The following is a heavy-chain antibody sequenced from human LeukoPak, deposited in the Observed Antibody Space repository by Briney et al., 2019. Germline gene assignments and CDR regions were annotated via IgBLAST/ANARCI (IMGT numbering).Heavy chain of an antibody. CDR3: AKDHDGWTIDVTYYDFWSGPEDAFDI. J-gene: IGHJ3*02. CDR2: ISGSGGST. Sequence: HPGGSLRLSCAASGFTFSSYAMSWVRQAPGKGLEWVSAISGSGGSTYYADSVKGRFTISRDNSKNTLYLQMNSLRAEDTAVYYCAKDHDGWTIDVTYYDFWSGPEDAFDIWGQGTMVTVSS. D-gene: IGHD3-3*01. V-gene: IGHV3-23*01. CDR1: GFTFSSYA.